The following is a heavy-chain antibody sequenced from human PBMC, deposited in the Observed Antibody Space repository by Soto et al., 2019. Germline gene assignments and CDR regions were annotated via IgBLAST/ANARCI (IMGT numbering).Heavy chain of an antibody. J-gene: IGHJ4*02. CDR1: GFTFSSYA. D-gene: IGHD3-22*01. Sequence: PGGSLRLSCAASGFTFSSYAMSWVRQAPGKGLEWVSAISGSGGSTYYADTVKGRFTISRDNSKNTLYLQMNSLRAEDTAVYYCAKGAAITMIIVVPPYYFDYWGQGTLVTVSS. CDR2: ISGSGGST. CDR3: AKGAAITMIIVVPPYYFDY. V-gene: IGHV3-23*01.